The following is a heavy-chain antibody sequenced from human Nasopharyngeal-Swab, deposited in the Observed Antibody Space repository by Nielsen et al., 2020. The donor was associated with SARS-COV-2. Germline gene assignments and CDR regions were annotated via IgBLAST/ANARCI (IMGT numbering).Heavy chain of an antibody. CDR1: GFTFSSYW. CDR3: ARDRYYYGSGSLDY. Sequence: GGSLRLSCAASGFTFSSYWMSWVRQAPGKGLEWVANIKQDGSEKYYVDSVKGRFTTSRDNAKNSLYLQMNSLRAEDTAVYYCARDRYYYGSGSLDYWGQGTLGTVSS. J-gene: IGHJ4*02. V-gene: IGHV3-7*01. D-gene: IGHD3-10*01. CDR2: IKQDGSEK.